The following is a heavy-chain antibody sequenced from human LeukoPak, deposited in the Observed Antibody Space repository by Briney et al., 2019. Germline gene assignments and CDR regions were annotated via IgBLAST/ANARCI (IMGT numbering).Heavy chain of an antibody. CDR2: IIPIFGTA. CDR1: GGTFSSYA. D-gene: IGHD5-24*01. Sequence: SVKVSCKASGGTFSSYAISWVRQAPGQGLEWMGRIIPIFGTANYAQKFQGRVTITTDESTSTAYLELSSLRSEDTAVYYCARGGLGDGYRYYFDCWGQGTLVTVSS. CDR3: ARGGLGDGYRYYFDC. J-gene: IGHJ4*02. V-gene: IGHV1-69*05.